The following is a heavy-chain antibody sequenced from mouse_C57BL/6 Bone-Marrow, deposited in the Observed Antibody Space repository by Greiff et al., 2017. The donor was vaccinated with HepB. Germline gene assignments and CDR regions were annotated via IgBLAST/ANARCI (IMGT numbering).Heavy chain of an antibody. CDR3: ASGGNLLLRPGFAY. CDR2: IYPRSGNT. Sequence: LVESGAELARPGASVKLSCKASGYTFTSYGISWVKQRTGQGLEWIGEIYPRSGNTYYNEKFKGKATLTADKSSSPAYMGLRSLTSEDSAVYFCASGGNLLLRPGFAYGGQGTLVTVSA. J-gene: IGHJ3*01. D-gene: IGHD1-1*01. V-gene: IGHV1-81*01. CDR1: GYTFTSYG.